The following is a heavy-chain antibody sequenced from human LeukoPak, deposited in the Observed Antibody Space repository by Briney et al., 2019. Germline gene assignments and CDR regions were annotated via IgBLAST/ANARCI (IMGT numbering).Heavy chain of an antibody. J-gene: IGHJ6*02. D-gene: IGHD4-17*01. CDR1: DGSFSGYY. Sequence: SETLSLTCAVYDGSFSGYYWSWIRQPPGKGLEWIGEINHSGSTNYNPSLKSRVTISVDTSKNQFSLKLSSVTAADTAVYYCARDFSGDSHYYYGMDVWGQGTTVTVSS. CDR2: INHSGST. V-gene: IGHV4-34*01. CDR3: ARDFSGDSHYYYGMDV.